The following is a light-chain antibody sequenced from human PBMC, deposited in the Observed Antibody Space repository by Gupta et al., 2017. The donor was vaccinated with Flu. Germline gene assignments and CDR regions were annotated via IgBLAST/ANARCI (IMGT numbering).Light chain of an antibody. CDR1: NSDIGGFNY. Sequence: QSALTQPASVSGSPGQSHTISCTGTNSDIGGFNYVSWHQPHPGKAPKLIIYEVSNRPSGVSSRFSGSKSGNTASLTISGLQAEDEAEYYCSSKRSSGTLRVFGGGTKLTVL. J-gene: IGLJ3*02. V-gene: IGLV2-14*01. CDR3: SSKRSSGTLRV. CDR2: EVS.